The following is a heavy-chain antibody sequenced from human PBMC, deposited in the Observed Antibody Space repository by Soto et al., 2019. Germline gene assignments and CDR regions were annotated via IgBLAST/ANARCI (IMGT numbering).Heavy chain of an antibody. CDR2: LWYDGSHN. Sequence: QVQLVDSGGGVVQPGRSLRLSCAASGFSFSSYGMHWARQAPDKGLEWVAVLWYDGSHNSYADSVKGRFTVSRDNSKNTLYLQMSSLRAEDTAVYYCARDRGYPGYYYYGMDVWGQGTTVTVSS. V-gene: IGHV3-33*01. CDR1: GFSFSSYG. J-gene: IGHJ6*02. CDR3: ARDRGYPGYYYYGMDV. D-gene: IGHD6-25*01.